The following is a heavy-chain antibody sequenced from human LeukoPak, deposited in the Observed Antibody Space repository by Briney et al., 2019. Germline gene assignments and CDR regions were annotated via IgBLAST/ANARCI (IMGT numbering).Heavy chain of an antibody. J-gene: IGHJ4*02. CDR1: GLRLDAFG. CDR2: IEWNGGRR. Sequence: PGGSLRLSCVASGLRLDAFGMSWVRHVPGKRLEWVSGIEWNGGRREYADSVKGRFTISRDNAKNSLYLQMKNLRAEDTALYYCASVPDDASGNSRYYFKTWGQGTLVTVSS. V-gene: IGHV3-20*04. CDR3: ASVPDDASGNSRYYFKT. D-gene: IGHD3-22*01.